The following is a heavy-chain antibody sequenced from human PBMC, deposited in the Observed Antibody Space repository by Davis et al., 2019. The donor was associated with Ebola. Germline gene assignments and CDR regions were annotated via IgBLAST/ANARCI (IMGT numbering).Heavy chain of an antibody. V-gene: IGHV4-30-4*07. CDR2: IYYSGST. CDR1: GGSISSGGYS. CDR3: TQNGGDY. D-gene: IGHD3-16*01. Sequence: MPSETLSLTCAVSGGSISSGGYSWSWIRQPPGKGLEWIGYIYYSGSTYYNPSLKSRVTISVDTSKNQFSLKLSSVTAADTAVYYCTQNGGDYWGQGTLVTVSS. J-gene: IGHJ4*02.